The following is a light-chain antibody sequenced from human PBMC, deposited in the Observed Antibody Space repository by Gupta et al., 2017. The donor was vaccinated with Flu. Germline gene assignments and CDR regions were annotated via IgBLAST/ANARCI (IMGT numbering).Light chain of an antibody. CDR2: EVS. Sequence: QSALTQPASVSGSPGQAITLSCPGTSRAVGGFNYVSWYPQYPGKAPKLLIFEVSNRPSGVSNRFSGSKSGTTASLTNPGLQAEDEADYHCHSQSSSSNIGVFGTGTKVTVL. CDR1: SRAVGGFNY. CDR3: HSQSSSSNIGV. J-gene: IGLJ1*01. V-gene: IGLV2-14*01.